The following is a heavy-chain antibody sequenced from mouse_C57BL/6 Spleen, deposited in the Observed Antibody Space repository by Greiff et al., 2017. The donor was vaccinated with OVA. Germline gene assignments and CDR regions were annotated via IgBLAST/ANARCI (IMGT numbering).Heavy chain of an antibody. Sequence: DVMLVESGGDLVKPGGSLKLSCAASGFTFSSYGMSWVRQTPDKRLEWVATISSGGSYTYYPDSVKGRFTISRDNAKNTLYLQMSSLKSEDTAMYYCARRPQLGRYYFDYWGQGTTLTVSS. CDR1: GFTFSSYG. CDR2: ISSGGSYT. CDR3: ARRPQLGRYYFDY. J-gene: IGHJ2*01. D-gene: IGHD4-1*02. V-gene: IGHV5-6*02.